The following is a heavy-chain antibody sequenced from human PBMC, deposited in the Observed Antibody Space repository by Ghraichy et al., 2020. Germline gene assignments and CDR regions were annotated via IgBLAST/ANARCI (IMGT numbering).Heavy chain of an antibody. J-gene: IGHJ4*02. CDR1: GGSFSGYY. CDR2: INHSGST. V-gene: IGHV4-34*01. CDR3: ARVDYYDSSGYDY. Sequence: SQTLSLTCAVYGGSFSGYYWSWIRQPPGKGLEWIGEINHSGSTNYNPSLKSRVTISVDTSKNQFSLKLSSVTAADTAVYYCARVDYYDSSGYDYWGQGTLVTVSS. D-gene: IGHD3-22*01.